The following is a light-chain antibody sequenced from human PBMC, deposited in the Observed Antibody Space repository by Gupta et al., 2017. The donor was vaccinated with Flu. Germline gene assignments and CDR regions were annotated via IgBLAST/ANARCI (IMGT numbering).Light chain of an antibody. J-gene: IGLJ1*01. CDR1: SNDVGGYNR. Sequence: QSAPTQPRPVSGSPGQSVTISCTGTSNDVGGYNRVSWYEQRPGKAPKLILYDVTERPSGVPDRFSSSKSGNTASLTISGLQADDEADYYCSSHAGRVTWVFGTGTTVTVL. CDR2: DVT. V-gene: IGLV2-11*01. CDR3: SSHAGRVTWV.